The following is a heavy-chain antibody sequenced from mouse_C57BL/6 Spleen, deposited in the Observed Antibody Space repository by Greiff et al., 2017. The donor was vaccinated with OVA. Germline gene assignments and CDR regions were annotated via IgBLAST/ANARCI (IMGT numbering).Heavy chain of an antibody. J-gene: IGHJ4*01. CDR2: ISYDGSN. CDR3: AREGVWSNYVAMDY. D-gene: IGHD2-5*01. V-gene: IGHV3-6*01. CDR1: GYSITSGYY. Sequence: ESGPGLVKPSQSLSLTCSVTGYSITSGYYWNWIRQFPGNKLEWMGYISYDGSNNYNPSLKNRISITRDTSKNQFFLKLNSVTTEDTATYYCAREGVWSNYVAMDYWGQGTSVTVSS.